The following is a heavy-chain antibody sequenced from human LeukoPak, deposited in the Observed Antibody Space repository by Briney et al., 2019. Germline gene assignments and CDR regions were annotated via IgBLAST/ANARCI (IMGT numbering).Heavy chain of an antibody. J-gene: IGHJ6*02. CDR1: GGSFSNYY. CDR2: INHSGST. V-gene: IGHV4-34*01. Sequence: PSETLSLTCAVYGGSFSNYYWSWIRRPPGKGLEWIGEINHSGSTNYNPSLKSRVTISVDTSKNQFSLKLSSVTAADTAVYYCARGRGAAGTYYYYYYGMDVWGQGTTVTVSS. D-gene: IGHD6-13*01. CDR3: ARGRGAAGTYYYYYYGMDV.